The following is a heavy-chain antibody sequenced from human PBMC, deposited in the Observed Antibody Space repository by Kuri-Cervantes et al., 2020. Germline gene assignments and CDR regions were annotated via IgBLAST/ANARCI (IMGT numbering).Heavy chain of an antibody. CDR1: GGSITNYY. CDR3: ARQRVAMVYYYYYMDV. Sequence: SETLSLTCTVSGGSITNYYWSWIRQPPGKGLEWIGYIYYTGSTNYNPSLESRVTISVDTSKNQFSLKLSSVTAADTAVYYCARQRVAMVYYYYYMDVWGKGTTVTVSS. CDR2: IYYTGST. D-gene: IGHD5-18*01. J-gene: IGHJ6*03. V-gene: IGHV4-59*08.